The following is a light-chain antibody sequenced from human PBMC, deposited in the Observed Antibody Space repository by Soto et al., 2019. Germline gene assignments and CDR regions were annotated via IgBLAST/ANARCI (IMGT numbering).Light chain of an antibody. CDR3: QQYYSYPRT. CDR2: AAS. J-gene: IGKJ1*01. Sequence: AIRMTQSPSPFSASTGDRVTITCRASQGISSYLAWYQQKPGKAPKLLIYAASTLQSGVPSRFSGSGSGTEFTLTISCLQSEDFATYYCQQYYSYPRTFGQGTKVEIK. V-gene: IGKV1-8*01. CDR1: QGISSY.